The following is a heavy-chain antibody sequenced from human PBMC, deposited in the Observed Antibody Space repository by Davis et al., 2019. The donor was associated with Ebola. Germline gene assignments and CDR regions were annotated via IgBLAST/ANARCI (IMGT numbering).Heavy chain of an antibody. CDR1: GYTFTSYD. Sequence: ASVKVSCKASGYTFTSYDINWVRQATGQGLEWMGWMNPNSGNTGYAQKFQGRVTMTRNTSISTAYMELSSLRSEDTAVYYCARGVGYCSSTSCYSTIENWFDPWGQGTLVTVSS. D-gene: IGHD2-2*01. CDR2: MNPNSGNT. CDR3: ARGVGYCSSTSCYSTIENWFDP. J-gene: IGHJ5*02. V-gene: IGHV1-8*01.